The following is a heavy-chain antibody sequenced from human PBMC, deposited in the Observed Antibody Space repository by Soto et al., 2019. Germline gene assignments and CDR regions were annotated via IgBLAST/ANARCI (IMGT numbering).Heavy chain of an antibody. V-gene: IGHV4-39*01. CDR1: GGYSRSSTYY. CDR3: ARRSSSSLGSLFDP. Sequence: SVTLSLTCTVSGGYSRSSTYYWDWISQPPGKGLEWIGAMYYTGNKNYNPSLGSRVTMSVDTSKNQFSLKLSSVTPTDTAVYYCARRSSSSLGSLFDPWGRGILVTVSS. CDR2: MYYTGNK. J-gene: IGHJ5*02. D-gene: IGHD6-6*01.